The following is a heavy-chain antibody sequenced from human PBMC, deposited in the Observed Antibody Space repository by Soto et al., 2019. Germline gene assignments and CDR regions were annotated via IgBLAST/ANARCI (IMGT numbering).Heavy chain of an antibody. Sequence: PSQTLSLTCAISGDSVSSNSAAWNWIRQSPSRGLEWLGRTYYRSKWYNDYAVSVKSRITINPDTSKNQFSLQLNSVTPEDAAVYYCARDRYYDSSGYYYINWFDPWGQGTLVTVSS. CDR3: ARDRYYDSSGYYYINWFDP. CDR2: TYYRSKWYN. D-gene: IGHD3-22*01. CDR1: GDSVSSNSAA. J-gene: IGHJ5*02. V-gene: IGHV6-1*01.